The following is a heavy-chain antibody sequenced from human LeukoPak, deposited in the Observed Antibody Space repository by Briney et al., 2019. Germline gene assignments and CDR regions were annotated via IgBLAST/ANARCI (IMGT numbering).Heavy chain of an antibody. CDR2: IYYSGST. J-gene: IGHJ4*02. V-gene: IGHV4-59*01. CDR1: GGSISSYY. D-gene: IGHD6-19*01. CDR3: AREASSSGWYVYYFDY. Sequence: SETLSLTCTVSGGSISSYYWSWIRQPPGKGLGWIGYIYYSGSTNYNPSLKSRVTISVDTSKNQFSLKLSSVTAADTAVYYCAREASSSGWYVYYFDYWGQGTLVTVSS.